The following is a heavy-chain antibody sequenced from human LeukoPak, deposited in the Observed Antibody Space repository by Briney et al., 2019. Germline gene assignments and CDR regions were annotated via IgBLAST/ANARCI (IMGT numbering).Heavy chain of an antibody. Sequence: GGSLRLSCAASGFTFSSYGMYWVRQAPGKGLEWVSAITGSGGSTYYADSVMGRFTISRDNSKNTLYLQMNSLRAEDTAVYYCARSGGWLLLDYWGQGTLVTVSS. CDR3: ARSGGWLLLDY. J-gene: IGHJ4*02. CDR1: GFTFSSYG. CDR2: ITGSGGST. D-gene: IGHD3-22*01. V-gene: IGHV3-23*01.